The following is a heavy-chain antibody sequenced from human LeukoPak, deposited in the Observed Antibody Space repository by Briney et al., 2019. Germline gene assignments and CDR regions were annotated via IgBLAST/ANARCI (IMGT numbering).Heavy chain of an antibody. CDR1: GFTFSSYG. J-gene: IGHJ4*02. V-gene: IGHV3-30*02. CDR2: IRYDGSNK. D-gene: IGHD6-13*01. Sequence: GGSLRLSCAASGFTFSSYGMHWVRQPPGKGLEGVAFIRYDGSNKYYADSVKGRFTISRDNSKNTLYLQMNSLRAEDTAVYYCAKWGLAATYYFDYWGQGTLVTVSS. CDR3: AKWGLAATYYFDY.